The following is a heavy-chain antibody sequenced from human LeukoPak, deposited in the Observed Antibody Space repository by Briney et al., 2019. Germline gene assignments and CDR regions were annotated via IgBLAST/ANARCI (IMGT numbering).Heavy chain of an antibody. V-gene: IGHV3-7*01. J-gene: IGHJ3*02. CDR3: AREGSYDYIWGSYRPSDAFDI. CDR2: IKQDGSEK. CDR1: GFTFSSYW. D-gene: IGHD3-16*02. Sequence: GGSLRLSCAASGFTFSSYWMSWVRQAPGKGLEWVANIKQDGSEKYYVDSVKGRFTISRGNAKNSLYLQMNSLRAEDTAVYYCAREGSYDYIWGSYRPSDAFDIWGQGTMVTVSS.